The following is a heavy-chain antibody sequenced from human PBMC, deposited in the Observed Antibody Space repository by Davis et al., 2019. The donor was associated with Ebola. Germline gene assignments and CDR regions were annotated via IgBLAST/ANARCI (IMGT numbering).Heavy chain of an antibody. Sequence: MPSETLSLTCTVSGGSISSSSYYWGWIRQPPGKGLEWIGSIYYSGSTYYNASLKSRVTISVDTSMNQFSLKLSSVTAADTSVYFCARHTISGSYHRGPFDYWGQGTLVTVSS. V-gene: IGHV4-39*01. D-gene: IGHD1-26*01. CDR1: GGSISSSSYY. CDR2: IYYSGST. CDR3: ARHTISGSYHRGPFDY. J-gene: IGHJ4*02.